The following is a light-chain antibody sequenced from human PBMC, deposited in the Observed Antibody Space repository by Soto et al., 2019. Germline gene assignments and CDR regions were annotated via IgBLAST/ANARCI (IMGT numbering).Light chain of an antibody. CDR3: QQYNNWPPLT. Sequence: EIVMTQSPATLSVSPGERATLSCRASQSVSSNLAWYQQKPGQAPRRLIYCASTMATGIPARFSGSGSGTEFTITISSMQSADFSVYYCQQYNNWPPLTFGGGTKVEIK. CDR2: CAS. J-gene: IGKJ4*01. V-gene: IGKV3-15*01. CDR1: QSVSSN.